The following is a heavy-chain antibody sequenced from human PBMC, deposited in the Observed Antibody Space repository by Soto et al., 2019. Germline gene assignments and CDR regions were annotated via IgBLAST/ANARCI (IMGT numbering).Heavy chain of an antibody. CDR2: ISYDGSDK. D-gene: IGHD2-15*01. J-gene: IGHJ6*02. CDR3: AKDYYVVGATHPNFGLDV. V-gene: IGHV3-30*18. CDR1: VFTFSRYG. Sequence: GGSLQLSCAASVFTFSRYGMHWVRQAPGKGLEWVAVISYDGSDKHHADSVKGRFTISRDNSKNTLYLQINRLRGEDTAVYYCAKDYYVVGATHPNFGLDVWGQGTTVTVSS.